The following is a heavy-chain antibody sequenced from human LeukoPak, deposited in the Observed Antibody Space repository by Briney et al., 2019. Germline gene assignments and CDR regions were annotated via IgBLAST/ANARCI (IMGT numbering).Heavy chain of an antibody. J-gene: IGHJ4*02. Sequence: ASVKVSCKASGGTFSNYAISWVRQAPGQGLEWMGGIIPISGTATYTQNFQGRVTITADESTSTAYMELRSLRSEDTAVYFCAANYYDSSGYYFFDYWGQGTLVTVSS. D-gene: IGHD3-22*01. CDR2: IIPISGTA. V-gene: IGHV1-69*13. CDR3: AANYYDSSGYYFFDY. CDR1: GGTFSNYA.